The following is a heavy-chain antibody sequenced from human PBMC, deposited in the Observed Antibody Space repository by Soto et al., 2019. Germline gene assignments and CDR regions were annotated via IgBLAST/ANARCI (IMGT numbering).Heavy chain of an antibody. Sequence: QLQLQESGPGLVKPSETLSLTCTVSGGSISSSSYYWGWIRQPPGKGLEWIGSIYYSGSTYYNPSLKSRVTLSVDTSKNQFSLKLSSVTAADTAVYYCARRESYDILTGYYHFDYWGQGTLVTVSS. V-gene: IGHV4-39*01. CDR2: IYYSGST. J-gene: IGHJ4*02. CDR3: ARRESYDILTGYYHFDY. D-gene: IGHD3-9*01. CDR1: GGSISSSSYY.